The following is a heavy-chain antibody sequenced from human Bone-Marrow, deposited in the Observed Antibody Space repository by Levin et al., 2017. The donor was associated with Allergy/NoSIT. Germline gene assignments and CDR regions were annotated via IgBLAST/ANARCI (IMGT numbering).Heavy chain of an antibody. CDR1: GGSFSGYY. V-gene: IGHV4-34*01. Sequence: SETLSLTCAVSGGSFSGYYWSWIRQSPEKGLEWLGEINQSGSTNYRLSLKSRLTVSVDKSKSQFSLNLKSVTAAATALYYCARGLYYFASGSPKGFDYWGQGILVSVSS. CDR3: ARGLYYFASGSPKGFDY. J-gene: IGHJ4*02. CDR2: INQSGST. D-gene: IGHD3-10*01.